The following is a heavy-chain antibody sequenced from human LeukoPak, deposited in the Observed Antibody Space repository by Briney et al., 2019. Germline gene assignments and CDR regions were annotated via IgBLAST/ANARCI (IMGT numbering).Heavy chain of an antibody. Sequence: SETLSLTCTVSGGSISSTNYYWGWIRQPPGKGLEWIGTVYYSGSTYYNPSLNSRVTISIDTSKNQFSLKLSSVTAADTAVYYCASPYDSSGYYYFAYWGQGTLVTVSS. D-gene: IGHD3-22*01. J-gene: IGHJ4*02. CDR2: VYYSGST. CDR3: ASPYDSSGYYYFAY. V-gene: IGHV4-39*07. CDR1: GGSISSTNYY.